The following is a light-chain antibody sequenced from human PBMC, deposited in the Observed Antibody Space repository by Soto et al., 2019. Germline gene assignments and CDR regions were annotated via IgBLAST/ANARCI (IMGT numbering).Light chain of an antibody. J-gene: IGLJ3*02. CDR3: QSYESRNSWV. V-gene: IGLV6-57*03. CDR2: EDN. Sequence: NFMLTQPHSVSESPGKTVTISCTRSSGSTASNYVQWYQQRPGSAPTTVIYEDNQRPSGVPDRFSGSIDSSSNSASLTISRLKPEDEADYSCQSYESRNSWVLCGGTQLTVL. CDR1: SGSTASNY.